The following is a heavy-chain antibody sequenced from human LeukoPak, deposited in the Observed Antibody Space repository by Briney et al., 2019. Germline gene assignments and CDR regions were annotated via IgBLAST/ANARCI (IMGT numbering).Heavy chain of an antibody. CDR3: AREGYYGSGSYYNRYYYYGMDV. V-gene: IGHV3-30*04. Sequence: GRSLKLSCAASGFTFSSYAMHWVRQAPGKGLEWVAVISYDGSNKYYADSVKGRFTISRDNSKNTLYLQMNSLRAEDTAVYYCAREGYYGSGSYYNRYYYYGMDVWGQGTTVTVSS. CDR1: GFTFSSYA. D-gene: IGHD3-10*01. J-gene: IGHJ6*02. CDR2: ISYDGSNK.